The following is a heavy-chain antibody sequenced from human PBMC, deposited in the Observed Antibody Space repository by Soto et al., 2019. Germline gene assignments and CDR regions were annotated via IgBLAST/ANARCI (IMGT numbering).Heavy chain of an antibody. V-gene: IGHV3-30*18. CDR3: AKSVYNWNDGFFDY. Sequence: QVQLVESGGGVVQPGRSLRLSCAASGFTFSTYGMHWVRQAPGKGLEWVAVISYDGVNKYYADSVKGRFTISRDNSKNTLYLQMNSLRAEDRAVYYCAKSVYNWNDGFFDYWGQGTLVTVSS. CDR2: ISYDGVNK. J-gene: IGHJ4*02. D-gene: IGHD1-1*01. CDR1: GFTFSTYG.